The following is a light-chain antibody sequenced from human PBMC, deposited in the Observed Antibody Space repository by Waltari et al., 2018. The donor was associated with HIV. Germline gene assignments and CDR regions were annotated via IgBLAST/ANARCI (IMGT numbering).Light chain of an antibody. CDR1: SGDVGIYNY. Sequence: QSALTQPRSVSGSPGQSVTISCTGTSGDVGIYNYVPWYQQHPGKAPKVMIYDVSQRPSGVPDRFSGSKSGNTASLTISGLQAEDKADYYCCSYAGSYNWVFGGGTKLTVL. J-gene: IGLJ3*02. CDR2: DVS. V-gene: IGLV2-11*01. CDR3: CSYAGSYNWV.